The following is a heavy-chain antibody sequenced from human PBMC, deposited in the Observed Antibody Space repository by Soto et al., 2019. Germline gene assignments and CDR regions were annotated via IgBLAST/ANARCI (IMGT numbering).Heavy chain of an antibody. CDR3: ARDTLRDWLSNYYYYYMDV. V-gene: IGHV1-18*01. D-gene: IGHD3-9*01. CDR2: ISAYNGNT. Sequence: ASVKVSCKASGYTFSNYAIHWVRQAPGQRLDWMGWISAYNGNTNYAQKFQGRVTMTTDTSTSTAYMELRSLRSDDTAVYYCARDTLRDWLSNYYYYYMDVWGKGTTVTVSS. CDR1: GYTFSNYA. J-gene: IGHJ6*03.